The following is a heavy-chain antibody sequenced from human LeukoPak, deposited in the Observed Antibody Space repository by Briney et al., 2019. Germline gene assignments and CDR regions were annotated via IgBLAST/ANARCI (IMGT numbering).Heavy chain of an antibody. Sequence: GGSLRLSCAASGFAFSTYEMNWVRQAPGKGLEWVSYISTSGSTIYYVDSVKGRFTISRDNAKNSLSLQMNSLRAEDTAVYYCARAYYDSSGYYDTIDYWGQGTLVTVSS. D-gene: IGHD3-22*01. CDR3: ARAYYDSSGYYDTIDY. J-gene: IGHJ4*02. V-gene: IGHV3-48*03. CDR1: GFAFSTYE. CDR2: ISTSGSTI.